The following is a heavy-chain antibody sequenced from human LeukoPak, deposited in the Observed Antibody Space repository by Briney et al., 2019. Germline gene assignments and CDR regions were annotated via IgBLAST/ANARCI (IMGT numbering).Heavy chain of an antibody. J-gene: IGHJ4*02. D-gene: IGHD2-15*01. Sequence: PGGSLRLSCAASGFAFSSYSMSWVRQAPGKGPEWVSIIDDDGDTTFYTDSVKGRFSISRDNSKNTLYLQMNSLRAEDTAVYYCAKSRVVPTYSFDYWGQGTLVTVSS. CDR3: AKSRVVPTYSFDY. V-gene: IGHV3-23*01. CDR1: GFAFSSYS. CDR2: IDDDGDTT.